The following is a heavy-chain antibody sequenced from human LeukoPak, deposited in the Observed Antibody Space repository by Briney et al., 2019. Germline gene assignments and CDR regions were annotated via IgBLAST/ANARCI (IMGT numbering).Heavy chain of an antibody. V-gene: IGHV3-30-3*01. CDR2: ISYDGSNK. D-gene: IGHD2-2*01. J-gene: IGHJ4*02. CDR3: ARTGSTSFDY. CDR1: GFTFSSYA. Sequence: GGSLRLSCAASGFTFSSYAMHWVRQAPGKGLEWVAVISYDGSNKYYADSVKGRFTISRDNSKNTLYLQMNSLRAEDTAVYYCARTGSTSFDYRGQGTLDTVSS.